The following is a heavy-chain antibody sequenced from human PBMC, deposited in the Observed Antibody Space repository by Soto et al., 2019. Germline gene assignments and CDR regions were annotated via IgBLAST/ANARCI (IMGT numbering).Heavy chain of an antibody. CDR2: IYYTGST. D-gene: IGHD4-17*01. CDR1: GSSISSYY. Sequence: SETLSLTCRVSGSSISSYYWSWLRQPPGKGLEWIGNIYYTGSTNYHPSLKSRVIMSVESSKKQFSLRLNSVTAADTAVYYCTRVGGYYGDYPNFDYWGQGALVTVSS. V-gene: IGHV4-59*01. J-gene: IGHJ4*02. CDR3: TRVGGYYGDYPNFDY.